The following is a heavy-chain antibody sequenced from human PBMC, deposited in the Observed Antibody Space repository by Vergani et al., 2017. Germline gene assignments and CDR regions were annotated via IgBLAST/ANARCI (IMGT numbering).Heavy chain of an antibody. J-gene: IGHJ6*02. CDR2: IKSKTDGGTT. CDR3: TTDGLXLATIDKGSLVSRIAAYRPDGMDV. Sequence: EVQLVESGGGLVKPGGSLRLSCAASGFTFSNAWMSWVRQAPGKGLEWVGRIKSKTDGGTTDYAAPVKGRFTISRDDSKNTLYLQMNSLKTEDTAVYYCTTDGLXLATIDKGSLVSRIAAYRPDGMDVWGQGTTVTVSS. D-gene: IGHD6-13*01. CDR1: GFTFSNAW. V-gene: IGHV3-15*01.